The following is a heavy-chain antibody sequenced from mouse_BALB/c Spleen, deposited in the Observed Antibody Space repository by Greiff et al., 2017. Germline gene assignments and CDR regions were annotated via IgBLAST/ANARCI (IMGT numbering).Heavy chain of an antibody. CDR3: ARRRTTGDFDY. J-gene: IGHJ2*01. Sequence: DQLQQSGAELVRPGSSVKISCKASGYAFSSYWMNWVKQRPGQGLEWIGQIYPGDGDTNYNGKFKGKATLTADKSSSTAYMQLSSLTSEDSAVYFCARRRTTGDFDYWGQGTTLTVSS. CDR2: IYPGDGDT. D-gene: IGHD1-1*01. CDR1: GYAFSSYW. V-gene: IGHV1-80*01.